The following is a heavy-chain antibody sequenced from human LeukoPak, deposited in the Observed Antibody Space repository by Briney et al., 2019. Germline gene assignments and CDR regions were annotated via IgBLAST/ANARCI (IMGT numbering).Heavy chain of an antibody. V-gene: IGHV4-34*01. CDR1: GGSFSGYY. CDR3: GSGWYIGSYVY. Sequence: PSETLSLTCAVYGGSFSGYYWSWIRQPPGKGLEWIGEINHSGSTNYNPSLKSRVTMSVDTSKNQFSLKLSSVTAADTAVYYCGSGWYIGSYVYWGQGTLVTVSS. CDR2: INHSGST. J-gene: IGHJ4*02. D-gene: IGHD3-16*01.